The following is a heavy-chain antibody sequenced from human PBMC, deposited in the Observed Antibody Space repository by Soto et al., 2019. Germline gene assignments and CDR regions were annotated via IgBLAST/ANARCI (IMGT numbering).Heavy chain of an antibody. V-gene: IGHV4-34*01. D-gene: IGHD2-21*02. CDR3: ARGPSVVTAIDY. CDR1: GGSFSGYY. J-gene: IGHJ4*02. Sequence: SETLSLTCAVYGGSFSGYYWSWIRQPPGKGLEWIGEINHSGSTNYNPSLKSRVTISVDTSKNQFSLKLSSVTAADTAVYYCARGPSVVTAIDYWGQGTLVTVSS. CDR2: INHSGST.